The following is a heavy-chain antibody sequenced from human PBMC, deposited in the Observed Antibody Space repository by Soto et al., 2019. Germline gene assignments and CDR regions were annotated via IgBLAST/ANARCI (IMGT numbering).Heavy chain of an antibody. CDR3: ARDRGSGWYLTYYYYGIDV. CDR2: INPNSGGT. V-gene: IGHV1-2*02. D-gene: IGHD6-19*01. J-gene: IGHJ6*02. CDR1: GYTFTGYY. Sequence: GASVNVSCKASGYTFTGYYMYWVRQAPGQGLEWMGWINPNSGGTNYAQKFQGRVTMTRDTSISTAYMELSRLRSDDTAVYYCARDRGSGWYLTYYYYGIDVWGQGTTVTVSS.